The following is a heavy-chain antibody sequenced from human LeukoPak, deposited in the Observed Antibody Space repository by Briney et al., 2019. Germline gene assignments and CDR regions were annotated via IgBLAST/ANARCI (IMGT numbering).Heavy chain of an antibody. Sequence: GGSLRLSCAASGFTFSSFEMNWVRQAPGKGLEWLSHISTSGSTKYYANSVKGRFTISRDNAENSVYLQMSSLTAEDTGLYYCAKDDSALWFGELSHYFNWWGQGTLVTVSS. CDR3: AKDDSALWFGELSHYFNW. CDR1: GFTFSSFE. J-gene: IGHJ4*02. CDR2: ISTSGSTK. V-gene: IGHV3-48*03. D-gene: IGHD3-10*01.